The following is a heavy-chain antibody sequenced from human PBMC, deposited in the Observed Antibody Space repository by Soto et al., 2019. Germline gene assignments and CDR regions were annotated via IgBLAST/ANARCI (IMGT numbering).Heavy chain of an antibody. Sequence: ASVKVYCTASGYTITGYYIHWVRQDPGQGLEWMGWINPNSGGTNYAQKFQGWVTMTRDTSISTAYMELSRLRSDDTAVYYCARESITGTDYYYYGMDVWGQGTTVIVSS. D-gene: IGHD1-20*01. CDR1: GYTITGYY. V-gene: IGHV1-2*04. CDR2: INPNSGGT. J-gene: IGHJ6*02. CDR3: ARESITGTDYYYYGMDV.